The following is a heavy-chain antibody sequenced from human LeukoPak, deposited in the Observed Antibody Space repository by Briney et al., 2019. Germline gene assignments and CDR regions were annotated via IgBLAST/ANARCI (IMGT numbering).Heavy chain of an antibody. Sequence: PGGSLRLSCAASGFTFSSYEMNWVRQAPGKGLEWVSYISSSGSTIYYADSVKGRFTIPRDNAKNSLYLQMNSLRAEDTAVYYCARDFPRSGRWGQGTLVTVSS. J-gene: IGHJ4*02. V-gene: IGHV3-48*03. CDR2: ISSSGSTI. CDR1: GFTFSSYE. CDR3: ARDFPRSGR.